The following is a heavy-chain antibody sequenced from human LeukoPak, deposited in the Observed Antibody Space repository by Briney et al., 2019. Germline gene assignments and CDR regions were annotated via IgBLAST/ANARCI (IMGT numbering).Heavy chain of an antibody. V-gene: IGHV3-30*03. CDR2: ISNDGSRK. CDR3: ARDRAWSYFDY. J-gene: IGHJ4*02. Sequence: PGGSLRLSCVASRFTFRNYAMNWVRQAPGKGLEWVAIISNDGSRKYYAHSVEGRFTISRDNSKNTLYLQMDSLRAEDTAVYYCARDRAWSYFDYWGQGTLVTVSS. D-gene: IGHD3-3*01. CDR1: RFTFRNYA.